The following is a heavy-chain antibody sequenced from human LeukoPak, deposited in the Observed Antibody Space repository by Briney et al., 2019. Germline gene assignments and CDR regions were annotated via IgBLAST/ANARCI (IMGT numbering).Heavy chain of an antibody. CDR1: GFTFTNAW. Sequence: GGSLRLSCVDSGFTFTNAWMSWVRQAPGEGLEWIGRIKSKTDGETTNYAEPVRGRFTIPRDDSKSAVYLQMNSLKIEDTAVYYCTTDLGTYYHGSQRLIPIDYWGQGTLVTVSS. CDR3: TTDLGTYYHGSQRLIPIDY. V-gene: IGHV3-15*01. J-gene: IGHJ4*02. CDR2: IKSKTDGETT. D-gene: IGHD3-10*01.